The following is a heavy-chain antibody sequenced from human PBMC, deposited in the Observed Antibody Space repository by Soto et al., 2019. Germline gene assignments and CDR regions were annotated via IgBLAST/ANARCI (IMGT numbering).Heavy chain of an antibody. CDR1: GFTFSSYE. CDR2: ISSSGSTI. CDR3: AREAGDTAMVSNYYYYGMDV. D-gene: IGHD5-18*01. J-gene: IGHJ6*02. V-gene: IGHV3-48*03. Sequence: GGSLRLSCAASGFTFSSYEMNWVRQAPGKGLEWVSYISSSGSTIYYADSAKGRFTISRDNAKNSLYLQMNSLRAEDTAVYYCAREAGDTAMVSNYYYYGMDVWGQGTTVTVSS.